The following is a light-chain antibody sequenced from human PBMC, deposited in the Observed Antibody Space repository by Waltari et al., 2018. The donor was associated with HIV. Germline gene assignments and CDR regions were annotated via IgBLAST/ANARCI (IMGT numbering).Light chain of an antibody. CDR3: CSYAHKDPWV. J-gene: IGLJ3*02. Sequence: QSALTQPASVSGSPGQSITISCTGTRSDVGSYNLVSWYQHHPGKAPNLLISEVSKRPSGVSNRFAGSKSGTTASLTISGLQAEDEADYHCCSYAHKDPWVFGGGTRLTVL. CDR2: EVS. CDR1: RSDVGSYNL. V-gene: IGLV2-23*02.